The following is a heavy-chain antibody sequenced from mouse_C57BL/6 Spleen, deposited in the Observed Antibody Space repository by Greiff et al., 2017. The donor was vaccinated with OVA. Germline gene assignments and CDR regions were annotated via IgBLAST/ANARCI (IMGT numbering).Heavy chain of an antibody. CDR1: GYAFSSSW. D-gene: IGHD1-1*01. Sequence: VKLQESGPELVKPGASVKISCKASGYAFSSSWMNWVKQRPGKGLEWIGRIYPGDGDTNYNGKFKGKATLTADKSSSTAYMQLSSLTSEDSAVYFCARKTTVLDYWGQGTTLTVSS. J-gene: IGHJ2*01. CDR2: IYPGDGDT. CDR3: ARKTTVLDY. V-gene: IGHV1-82*01.